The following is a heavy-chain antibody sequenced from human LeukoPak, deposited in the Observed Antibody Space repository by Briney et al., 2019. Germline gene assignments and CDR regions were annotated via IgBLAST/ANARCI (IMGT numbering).Heavy chain of an antibody. V-gene: IGHV1-46*01. Sequence: GASVKVSCKASGYTFTSYYMHWVRQAPGQGLEWMGIINPSGGSTTYAQKFQGTVTMTRDMSTSTVYMQLSSLRSEDTAVYYCARGGGLHRFDPWGQGTLVTVSS. J-gene: IGHJ5*02. D-gene: IGHD5-12*01. CDR1: GYTFTSYY. CDR3: ARGGGLHRFDP. CDR2: INPSGGST.